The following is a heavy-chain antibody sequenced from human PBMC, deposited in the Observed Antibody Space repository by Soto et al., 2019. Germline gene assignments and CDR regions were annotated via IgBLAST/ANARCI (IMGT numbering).Heavy chain of an antibody. CDR1: GGFIDSGAYY. CDR2: IYYDGNS. J-gene: IGHJ3*02. Sequence: SETLSLTCTVSGGFIDSGAYYWSWIRQPPGKGLEWIGYIYYDGNSYYNPPLKSRITISVDTSKNQFSLKLRSVTAADSAVYYCVRGIYDTSVGTAFDIWGQGTKVTVSS. D-gene: IGHD3-22*01. CDR3: VRGIYDTSVGTAFDI. V-gene: IGHV4-30-4*01.